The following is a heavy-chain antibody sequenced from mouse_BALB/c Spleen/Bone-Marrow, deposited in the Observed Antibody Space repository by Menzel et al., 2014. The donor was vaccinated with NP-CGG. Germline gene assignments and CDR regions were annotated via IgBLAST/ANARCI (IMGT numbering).Heavy chain of an antibody. CDR1: GYTFTSXY. CDR3: TREGTFFAY. CDR2: INPSNGGT. D-gene: IGHD3-3*01. J-gene: IGHJ3*01. Sequence: SGAELVKPGASVKLSCKSSGYTFTSXYXYWVXQRPXXGXXWXXGINPSNGGTNFNEKFKSKATLTVDKSSSTAYMQLSSLTSEDSAVYYCTREGTFFAYWGQGTLVTVSA. V-gene: IGHV1S81*02.